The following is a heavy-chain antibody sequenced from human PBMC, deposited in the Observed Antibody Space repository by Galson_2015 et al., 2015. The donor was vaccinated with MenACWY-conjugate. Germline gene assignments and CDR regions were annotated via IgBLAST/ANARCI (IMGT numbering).Heavy chain of an antibody. J-gene: IGHJ1*01. D-gene: IGHD3-22*01. CDR3: ARGVYDSSGYYFP. Sequence: SLRLSCAASGFTFSSYEMNWVRQAPGQGLEWVSYISSSGNTIYYADSVKGRFTISRDNAKNSLYLQMNSLRAEDTAVYYCARGVYDSSGYYFPWGQGTLVTVSS. CDR2: ISSSGNTI. V-gene: IGHV3-48*03. CDR1: GFTFSSYE.